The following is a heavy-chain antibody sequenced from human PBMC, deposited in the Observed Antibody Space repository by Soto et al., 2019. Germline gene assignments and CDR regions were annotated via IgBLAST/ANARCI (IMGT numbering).Heavy chain of an antibody. V-gene: IGHV5-51*01. CDR2: IYPGDSDT. CDR1: GYSFTSYW. J-gene: IGHJ4*02. D-gene: IGHD5-12*01. Sequence: GESLKISFKGSGYSFTSYWIGWVRQMPGKGLEWMGIIYPGDSDTRYSPSFQGQVTISADKSISTAYLQWSSLKASDTAMYYCARRPFEMATIAPFDYWGQGTLVTVSS. CDR3: ARRPFEMATIAPFDY.